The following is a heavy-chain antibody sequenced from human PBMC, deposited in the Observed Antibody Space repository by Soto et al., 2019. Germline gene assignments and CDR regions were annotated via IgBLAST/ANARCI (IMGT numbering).Heavy chain of an antibody. D-gene: IGHD3-10*01. CDR2: ISGHNGDT. V-gene: IGHV1-18*01. CDR1: GYTFARYG. J-gene: IGHJ6*02. Sequence: QVQLVQSGAEVKKPGASVRVSCKASGYTFARYGIDWVRQAPGQGLEWMGWISGHNGDTKYVQKFQGRVSMTTDTSTRTASMELRSLRSDDTSVYYCAGSGSMPYYYYGMDVWGQGTTVTVSS. CDR3: AGSGSMPYYYYGMDV.